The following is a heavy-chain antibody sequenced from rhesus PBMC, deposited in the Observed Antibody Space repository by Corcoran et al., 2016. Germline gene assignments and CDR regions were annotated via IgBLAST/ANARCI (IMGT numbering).Heavy chain of an antibody. V-gene: IGHV4S6*01. D-gene: IGHD3-34*01. CDR1: GASIRVTA. CDR2: IFAGGKKT. CDR3: ARGPMGGAGY. J-gene: IGHJ4*01. Sequence: QVHLQESGPGLVNTAATLVLTRAVAGASIRVTACSWIRQPPGKGLEWIGRIFAGGKKTDYNPSLKSLVTISMDTSKNQFFLILNSVTAADTAVYYCARGPMGGAGYWGQGVLVTVSS.